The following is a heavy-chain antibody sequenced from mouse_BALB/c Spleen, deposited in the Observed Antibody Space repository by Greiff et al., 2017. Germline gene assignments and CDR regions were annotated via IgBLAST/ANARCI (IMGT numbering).Heavy chain of an antibody. CDR2: ISSGSSTI. Sequence: EVKVVESGGGLVQPGGSRKLSCAASGFTFSSFGMHWVRQAPEKGLEWVAYISSGSSTIYYADTVKGRFTISRDNPKNTLFLQMNSLRSEDTAMYYCARSGTAYAMDYWGQGTSVTVSS. J-gene: IGHJ4*01. CDR3: ARSGTAYAMDY. V-gene: IGHV5-17*02. CDR1: GFTFSSFG. D-gene: IGHD3-1*01.